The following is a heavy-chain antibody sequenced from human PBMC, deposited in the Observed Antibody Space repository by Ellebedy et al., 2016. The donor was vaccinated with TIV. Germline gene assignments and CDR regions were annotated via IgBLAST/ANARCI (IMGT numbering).Heavy chain of an antibody. CDR1: GFSLSTSGVS. J-gene: IGHJ4*02. Sequence: SGPTLVKPTQTLTLTCTFSGFSLSTSGVSVAWIRQPPGKALEWLALIYWNDDKLYSPSLKSRLTITKDTSKNQVVVTMTNMDPVDTATYYCARHMGLDCTSTSCYAAIFDYWGQGTVVTVSS. CDR3: ARHMGLDCTSTSCYAAIFDY. D-gene: IGHD2-2*01. CDR2: IYWNDDK. V-gene: IGHV2-5*01.